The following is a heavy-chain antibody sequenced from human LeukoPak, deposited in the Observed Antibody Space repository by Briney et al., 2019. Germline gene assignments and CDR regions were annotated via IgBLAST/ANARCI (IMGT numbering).Heavy chain of an antibody. D-gene: IGHD3-3*01. V-gene: IGHV1-18*01. CDR1: GYTFTKYG. Sequence: ASVKVSCKASGYTFTKYGISWVRRAPGQGLEWMGWISAYNGNTHYAQELQGRVTMTTDTSTSTASMELRSLTSDDTAVYYCARVFGDYWSGYNFGWFDPWGQGTLVTVSS. J-gene: IGHJ5*02. CDR3: ARVFGDYWSGYNFGWFDP. CDR2: ISAYNGNT.